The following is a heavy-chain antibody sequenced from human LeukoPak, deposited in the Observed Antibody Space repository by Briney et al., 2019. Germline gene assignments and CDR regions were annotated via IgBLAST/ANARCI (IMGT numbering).Heavy chain of an antibody. V-gene: IGHV4-39*07. D-gene: IGHD3-10*01. Sequence: SETLSLTCTVSGVSISSSSYYWGWIRQPPGKGLEWIGSIYYSGSTYYNPSLKSRFTISVDTSKNQFSLKLSSVTAADTAVYYCAREGSGSYYYYYYYMDVWGKGTTVTISS. CDR3: AREGSGSYYYYYYYMDV. CDR1: GVSISSSSYY. CDR2: IYYSGST. J-gene: IGHJ6*03.